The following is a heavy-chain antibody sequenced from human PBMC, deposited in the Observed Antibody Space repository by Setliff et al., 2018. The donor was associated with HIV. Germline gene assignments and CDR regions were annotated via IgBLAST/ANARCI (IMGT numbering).Heavy chain of an antibody. CDR1: GGSFSGYY. Sequence: KTSETLSLTCAVYGGSFSGYYWSWIRQPPGKGLEWIGEINHSGSTNYNPSLKSRVTISVDTSKNQFSLKLSSVTAADTAVYYCARMLWRWGNYFDYWGQGTLVTVSS. CDR3: ARMLWRWGNYFDY. V-gene: IGHV4-34*01. J-gene: IGHJ4*02. CDR2: INHSGST. D-gene: IGHD3-16*01.